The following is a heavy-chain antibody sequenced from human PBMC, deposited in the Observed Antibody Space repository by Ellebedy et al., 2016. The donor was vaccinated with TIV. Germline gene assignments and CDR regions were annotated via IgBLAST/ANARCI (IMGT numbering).Heavy chain of an antibody. CDR1: GFTFNSYW. V-gene: IGHV3-7*01. CDR3: VRDTAYAFDI. J-gene: IGHJ3*02. CDR2: INQDGSRI. Sequence: GGSLRLSCAASGFTFNSYWMSWVRQAPGKGLEWVANINQDGSRIYYVDSVKGRFTISRDNAKNSLYLQMNSLGAEDTAVYYCVRDTAYAFDIWGQGTMVTVSS.